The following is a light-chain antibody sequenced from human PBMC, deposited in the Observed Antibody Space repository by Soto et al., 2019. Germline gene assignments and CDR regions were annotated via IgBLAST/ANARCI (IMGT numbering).Light chain of an antibody. J-gene: IGKJ4*01. CDR1: QGIAPY. CDR3: QKYNSAPLT. Sequence: DVQMTQSPSSLSAFVGDRVTITCRASQGIAPYFAWFQQKPGKVPKLLIYVTSTLQSGVPSRFSGSGSGTDFTLTINSLQPEDVGTYYCQKYNSAPLTFGGGTKVEIK. V-gene: IGKV1-27*01. CDR2: VTS.